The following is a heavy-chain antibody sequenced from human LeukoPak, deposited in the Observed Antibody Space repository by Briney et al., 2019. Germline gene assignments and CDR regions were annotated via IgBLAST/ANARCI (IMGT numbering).Heavy chain of an antibody. D-gene: IGHD3-3*01. V-gene: IGHV4-39*07. CDR3: ARVCWSGYLKLKYYYYYYMDV. Sequence: WVRQPPGKGLEWIGSIYYSGSTYYNPSLKSRVTISVDTSKNQFSLKLSSVTAADTAVYYCARVCWSGYLKLKYYYYYYMDVWGKGTTVTVSS. CDR2: IYYSGST. J-gene: IGHJ6*03.